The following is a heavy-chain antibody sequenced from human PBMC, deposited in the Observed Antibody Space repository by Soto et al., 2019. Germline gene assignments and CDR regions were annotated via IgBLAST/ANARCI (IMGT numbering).Heavy chain of an antibody. Sequence: SATLSLTCAVYGRSFSGYYWSWIRQPPGKGLEWIGEINHSGSTNYNPSLKSRVTISVDTSKNQFSLKLSSVTAADTAVYYCARGQVEWLLGYYYGMDVWGQGTTVTVSS. J-gene: IGHJ6*02. CDR1: GRSFSGYY. V-gene: IGHV4-34*01. CDR3: ARGQVEWLLGYYYGMDV. CDR2: INHSGST. D-gene: IGHD3-3*01.